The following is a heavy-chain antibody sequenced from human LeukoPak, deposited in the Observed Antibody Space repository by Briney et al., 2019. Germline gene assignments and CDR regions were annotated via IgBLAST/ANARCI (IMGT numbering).Heavy chain of an antibody. J-gene: IGHJ4*02. Sequence: GGSLRLSRAASGFTVSSNYMSWARQAPGKGLEWVSVIYSGGSTYYADSVKGRFTISRDNSKNTLYLQMNSLRAEDTAVYYCAREPGYYFDYWGQGTLVTVSS. V-gene: IGHV3-53*01. CDR1: GFTVSSNY. CDR2: IYSGGST. CDR3: AREPGYYFDY.